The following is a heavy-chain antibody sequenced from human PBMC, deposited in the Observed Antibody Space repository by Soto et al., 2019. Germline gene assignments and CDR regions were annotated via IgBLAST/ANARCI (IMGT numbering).Heavy chain of an antibody. CDR3: ARDGGVGSIDY. J-gene: IGHJ4*02. CDR2: IYYSGST. D-gene: IGHD3-16*01. CDR1: GGSISSGSYY. V-gene: IGHV4-31*03. Sequence: QVQLQESGPGLVKPSQTLSLTCTVSGGSISSGSYYWSWIRQHPGKGLEWIGYIYYSGSTYYNPSLKSRVSISIDTSENQFSLRLSSVNAADTAVYYCARDGGVGSIDYWCQGSLVTVAS.